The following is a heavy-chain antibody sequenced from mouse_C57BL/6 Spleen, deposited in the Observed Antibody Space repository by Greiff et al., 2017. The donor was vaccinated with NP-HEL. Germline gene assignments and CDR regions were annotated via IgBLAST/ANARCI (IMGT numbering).Heavy chain of an antibody. V-gene: IGHV14-4*01. D-gene: IGHD1-1*01. CDR2: IDPENGDT. CDR1: GFNIKDDY. Sequence: EVMLVESGAELVRPGASVKLSCTASGFNIKDDYMHWVKQRPEQGLEWIGWIDPENGDTEYASKFQGKATITADTSSNTAYLQLSSLTSEDTAVYYCTTWDYYGSSPAYWGQGTLVTVSA. J-gene: IGHJ3*01. CDR3: TTWDYYGSSPAY.